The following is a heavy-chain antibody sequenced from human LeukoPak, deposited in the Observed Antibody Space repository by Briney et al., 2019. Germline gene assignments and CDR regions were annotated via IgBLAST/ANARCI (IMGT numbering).Heavy chain of an antibody. D-gene: IGHD6-19*01. Sequence: GASVKVSCKASGGTFSSYAISWVRQAPGQGLEWMGGIIPIFGTANYAQKFQGRVTITADESTSTAYMELSSLRSEDTAVYYCARGNGRQWLALYGMDVWGQGTTVTVSS. V-gene: IGHV1-69*13. J-gene: IGHJ6*02. CDR1: GGTFSSYA. CDR2: IIPIFGTA. CDR3: ARGNGRQWLALYGMDV.